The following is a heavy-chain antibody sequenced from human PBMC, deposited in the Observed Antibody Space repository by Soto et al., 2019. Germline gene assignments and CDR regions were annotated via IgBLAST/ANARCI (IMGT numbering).Heavy chain of an antibody. CDR3: ARMATFGSLNWFDP. CDR1: GYSFTNND. V-gene: IGHV1-8*01. J-gene: IGHJ5*02. Sequence: ASVKVSCKASGYSFTNNDVSWVRQTTGQGLEWMGWMNPGSGDTGYAQKFQGRVTMTRDISIATAYMELSSLRSDDTAIYYCARMATFGSLNWFDPWGQGTLVTVSS. D-gene: IGHD3-16*01. CDR2: MNPGSGDT.